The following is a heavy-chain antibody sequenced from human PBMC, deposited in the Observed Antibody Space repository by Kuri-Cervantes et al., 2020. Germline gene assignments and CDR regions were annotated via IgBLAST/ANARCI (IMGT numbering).Heavy chain of an antibody. CDR3: AKAKDYNFWSGCGDY. J-gene: IGHJ4*02. D-gene: IGHD3-3*01. V-gene: IGHV3-9*01. CDR1: GFIFDDYA. Sequence: SLKISCAASGFIFDDYAMHWVRQVPGKALEWVSSISWNSGDIGYADSVKGRFTISRDNAKNSLYLQMNSLRAEDTALYYCAKAKDYNFWSGCGDYWGQGTLVTVSS. CDR2: ISWNSGDI.